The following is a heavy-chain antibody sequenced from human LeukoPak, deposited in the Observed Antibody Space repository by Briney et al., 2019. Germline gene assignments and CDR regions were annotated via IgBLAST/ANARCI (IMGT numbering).Heavy chain of an antibody. J-gene: IGHJ4*02. Sequence: SQTLSLTCAISGDSVSSNSGAWNWIRQSPSRGLEWLGRTYYRSKWYNDYAVSVKSRITISPDTSKNQFSLQLNSVTPEDTAVYYCASSYYAGNSLDDWGQGTLVTVSS. D-gene: IGHD4-23*01. CDR1: GDSVSSNSGA. CDR2: TYYRSKWYN. V-gene: IGHV6-1*01. CDR3: ASSYYAGNSLDD.